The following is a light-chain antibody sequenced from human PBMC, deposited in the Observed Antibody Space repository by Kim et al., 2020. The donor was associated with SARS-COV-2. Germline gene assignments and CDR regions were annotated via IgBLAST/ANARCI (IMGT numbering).Light chain of an antibody. CDR2: DVS. CDR3: SSYTSGRIYV. Sequence: QSALTQPASVSGSPGQSITISCTGTRSDVGGYNYVSWYQQHPGKAPKLVIYDVSNRPSGVSNRFSGSKSGNTASLTISGFQTEDEADYYCSSYTSGRIYVFGTGTKVTVL. V-gene: IGLV2-14*03. J-gene: IGLJ1*01. CDR1: RSDVGGYNY.